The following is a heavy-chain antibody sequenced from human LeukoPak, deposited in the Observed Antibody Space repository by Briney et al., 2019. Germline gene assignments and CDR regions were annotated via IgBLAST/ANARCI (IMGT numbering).Heavy chain of an antibody. CDR2: ISYDGSNK. D-gene: IGHD1-26*01. V-gene: IGHV3-30*18. CDR1: GFTFSSYG. J-gene: IGHJ4*02. Sequence: GGSLRLSCAASGFTFSSYGMHWVRQAPGKGLEWVAVISYDGSNKYCADSVKGRFTISRDNSKNTLYLQMNSLRAEDTAVYYCAKDRGANGLDYWGQGTLVTVSS. CDR3: AKDRGANGLDY.